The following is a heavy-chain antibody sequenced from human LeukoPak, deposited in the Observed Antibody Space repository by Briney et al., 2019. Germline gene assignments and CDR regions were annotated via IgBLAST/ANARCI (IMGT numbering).Heavy chain of an antibody. V-gene: IGHV3-74*01. CDR1: AFTFSSYW. J-gene: IGHJ4*02. CDR2: INSDGTTT. D-gene: IGHD6-13*01. Sequence: GGSLRLSCAASAFTFSSYWMHWVRQGPGKGMVWVARINSDGTTTNYADSVKGRFTISRDNARNTLYLQMNSLTADDTAVYYCARGYYSGSRIDYWGQGTLVTVSS. CDR3: ARGYYSGSRIDY.